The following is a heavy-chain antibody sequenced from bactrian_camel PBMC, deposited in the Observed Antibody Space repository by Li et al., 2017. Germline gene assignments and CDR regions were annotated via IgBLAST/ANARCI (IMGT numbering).Heavy chain of an antibody. J-gene: IGHJ6*01. D-gene: IGHD1*01. Sequence: DVQLVESGGGLVQPGGSLRLSCAVSGLSFSNYAMTWVRQAPGKGLEWVASISMYGSSTFYSDSVKGRFTMSQDNPKNTVYLQMDSLKPEDTAMYYCAADPFVPALRAMRPSDFRYWGQGTQVTVS. V-gene: IGHV3S40*01. CDR3: AADPFVPALRAMRPSDFRY. CDR1: GLSFSNYA. CDR2: ISMYGSST.